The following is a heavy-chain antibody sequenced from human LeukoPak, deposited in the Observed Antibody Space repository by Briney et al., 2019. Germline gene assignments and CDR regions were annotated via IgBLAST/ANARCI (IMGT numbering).Heavy chain of an antibody. Sequence: PGGSLRLSCAASGFTFRSFWMHWVRQTPGKGLVWVSRINGDGSNTTYADSVKGRFTTSRDTAKNTVYLQMNSLSAEDTAVYSCASGSGSYYSDAFDIWGPGAIVTVSS. D-gene: IGHD3-10*01. CDR1: GFTFRSFW. CDR2: INGDGSNT. CDR3: ASGSGSYYSDAFDI. J-gene: IGHJ3*02. V-gene: IGHV3-74*01.